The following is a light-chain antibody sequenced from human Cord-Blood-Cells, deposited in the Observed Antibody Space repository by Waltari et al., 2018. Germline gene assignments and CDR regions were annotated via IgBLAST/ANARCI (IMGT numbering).Light chain of an antibody. J-gene: IGLJ3*02. V-gene: IGLV3-21*04. CDR2: YDS. Sequence: SNVLTQPPSVSVAPGKTARITCGGNNIGSKRVHWYQQKPGQAPVLVIYYDSDRPSGIHGRGAGSNSGNTATLTISRVEAGDEADYYWQVWDSSSDHPVFGGGTKLTVL. CDR3: QVWDSSSDHPV. CDR1: NIGSKR.